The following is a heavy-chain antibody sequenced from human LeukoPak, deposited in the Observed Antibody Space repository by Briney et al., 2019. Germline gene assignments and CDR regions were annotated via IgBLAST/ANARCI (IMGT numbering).Heavy chain of an antibody. Sequence: PRGSLRLSCAASGFTVTSNYMSWVRQAPGKGLEWVSVIYSGGSTYYADSVKGRFTISRDNSKNTLYLQMNSLRAEDTAVYYCARGLTIDDAFGIWGQGTMVTVSS. CDR3: ARGLTIDDAFGI. CDR2: IYSGGST. CDR1: GFTVTSNY. V-gene: IGHV3-66*01. D-gene: IGHD3-3*01. J-gene: IGHJ3*02.